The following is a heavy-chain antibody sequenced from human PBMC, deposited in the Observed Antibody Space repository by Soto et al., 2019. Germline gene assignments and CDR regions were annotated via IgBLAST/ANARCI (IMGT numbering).Heavy chain of an antibody. CDR3: ARQGVSAYEPDLDY. V-gene: IGHV4-39*01. Sequence: ASETLSLTCTVSGGSIISRSHSWAWIRQPPGKGLEWIGSIYYSGTTYYNPSLRSRVTISVDTSKNQFSLKLSSVTAADTAVFYCARQGVSAYEPDLDYWGQGTLVTVSS. CDR2: IYYSGTT. CDR1: GGSIISRSHS. D-gene: IGHD5-12*01. J-gene: IGHJ4*02.